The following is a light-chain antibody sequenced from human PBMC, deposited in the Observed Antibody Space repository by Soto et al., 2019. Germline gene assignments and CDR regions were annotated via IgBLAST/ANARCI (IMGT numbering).Light chain of an antibody. CDR2: EVS. V-gene: IGLV2-14*01. CDR3: SSYTSSSTLV. J-gene: IGLJ1*01. Sequence: QSALTQPASVSGSPGQSITISCTGTSSDVGGYNFVSWYQQHPGKAPKLMIFEVSHRPSGVSIRFSASKSGNTASLTISGLQAEDEADYYCSSYTSSSTLVFGTGTKVPS. CDR1: SSDVGGYNF.